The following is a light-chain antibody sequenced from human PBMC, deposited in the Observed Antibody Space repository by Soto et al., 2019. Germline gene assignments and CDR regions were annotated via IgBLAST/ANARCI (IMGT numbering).Light chain of an antibody. CDR2: DAS. CDR1: QSVSRSY. Sequence: EIVMTQSPATLSVSPGERATLSCGASQSVSRSYLAWYQQKPGQAPRLLIYDASNRATGIPARFSGSGSGTEFSLTISSLQSEDFAVYYCQQYNDWPLTFGGGTKVDIK. J-gene: IGKJ4*01. V-gene: IGKV3D-15*01. CDR3: QQYNDWPLT.